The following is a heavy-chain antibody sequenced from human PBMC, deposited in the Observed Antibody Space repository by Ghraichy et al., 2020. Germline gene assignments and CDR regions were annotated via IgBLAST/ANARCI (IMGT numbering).Heavy chain of an antibody. D-gene: IGHD2-21*02. Sequence: VKVSCKASGNTFTGYYMHWVRRAPGQGLEWMGRIYPNTGGTNSAQKFQGRVTMTRDTSISTAYMELSRLRSDDTAVYYCARCGSGGDCSYFQDWGQGTLVTVSS. J-gene: IGHJ1*01. V-gene: IGHV1-2*02. CDR3: ARCGSGGDCSYFQD. CDR1: GNTFTGYY. CDR2: IYPNTGGT.